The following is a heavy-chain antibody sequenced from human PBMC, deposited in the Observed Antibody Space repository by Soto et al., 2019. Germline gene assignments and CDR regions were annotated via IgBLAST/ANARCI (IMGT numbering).Heavy chain of an antibody. CDR3: ARGDSSGWTYWYFDL. Sequence: EVQLLESGGDLVQPGGSLRLSCAASGFTFSSYAMSWFRQAPGKGLEWVSIITGSGGITYYADSVKGRFTISRDNFKNTLSLPMNSLRAEDTAVYYCARGDSSGWTYWYFDLWGRGTLATVSS. J-gene: IGHJ2*01. V-gene: IGHV3-23*01. CDR1: GFTFSSYA. CDR2: ITGSGGIT. D-gene: IGHD6-19*01.